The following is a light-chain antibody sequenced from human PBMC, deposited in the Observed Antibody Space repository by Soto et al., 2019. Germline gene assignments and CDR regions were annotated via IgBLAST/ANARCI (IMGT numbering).Light chain of an antibody. CDR3: QQDYSYPFT. J-gene: IGKJ3*01. CDR1: QSVSSY. V-gene: IGKV3-11*01. CDR2: DAS. Sequence: ETVLTQSPATLSLSHGERATLSCRASQSVSSYLAWYQQKPVQAPRLLIYDASNRATGIPARFSGSGSGTDFTLTISGLQSEDFATYYCQQDYSYPFTFGAGTKVDIK.